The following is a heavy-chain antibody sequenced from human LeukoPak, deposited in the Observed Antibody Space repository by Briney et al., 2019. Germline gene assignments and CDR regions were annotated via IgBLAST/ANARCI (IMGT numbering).Heavy chain of an antibody. V-gene: IGHV4-34*01. CDR2: INHSGST. CDR3: ARAQQLGRHFDY. J-gene: IGHJ4*02. D-gene: IGHD6-13*01. Sequence: SETLSLTCAVYGGSFSGYYWSWIRQPPGKGLEWIGEINHSGSTNYNPSLTSRVTISVDTSKNQFSLKLSSVTAADTAVYYCARAQQLGRHFDYWGQGTLVTVSS. CDR1: GGSFSGYY.